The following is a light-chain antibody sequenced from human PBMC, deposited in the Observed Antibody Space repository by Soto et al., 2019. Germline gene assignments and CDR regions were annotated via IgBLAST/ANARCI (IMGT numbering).Light chain of an antibody. J-gene: IGKJ1*01. CDR1: QSVSGN. CDR2: GAS. V-gene: IGKV3-15*01. Sequence: IVXTXXPXTXSVSPGERATLSCRASQSVSGNLTWYQQKPGQAPRLLIYGASTRATGIPARFSGSGSGTEFTLTISSLQSEDFAVYYCQQYNNWPRTFGQGTKVEIK. CDR3: QQYNNWPRT.